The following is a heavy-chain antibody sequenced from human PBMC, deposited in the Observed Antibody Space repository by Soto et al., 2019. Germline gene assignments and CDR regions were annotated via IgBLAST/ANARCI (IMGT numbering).Heavy chain of an antibody. J-gene: IGHJ4*02. CDR2: VTSGGGT. Sequence: EVQLLESGGDLVQPGGSLRLFCAASGFTFSNYAMTWVRQAPGKGLEWVSTVTSGGGTFYVDTVKGRFTISRDNSKSTLYLQMNSLRAEDTAIYYCERTDKFNSQSSGWANRFDYWGQGALVTVAS. D-gene: IGHD6-19*01. V-gene: IGHV3-23*01. CDR3: ERTDKFNSQSSGWANRFDY. CDR1: GFTFSNYA.